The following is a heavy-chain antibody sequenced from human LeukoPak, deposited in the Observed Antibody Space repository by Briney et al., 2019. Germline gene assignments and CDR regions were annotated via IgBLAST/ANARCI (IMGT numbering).Heavy chain of an antibody. CDR3: ARGSQKGEGITPHDC. V-gene: IGHV1-2*02. J-gene: IGHJ4*02. CDR1: GYTFTAYY. D-gene: IGHD2-15*01. CDR2: INPDSGDT. Sequence: ASVKVSCKTSGYTFTAYYMHWVRQAPGQGLEWMGWINPDSGDTNYAQRFQGRVTITRDTSISTAYMDLSRLRSDDTAIYYCARGSQKGEGITPHDCWGQGTLVTVSS.